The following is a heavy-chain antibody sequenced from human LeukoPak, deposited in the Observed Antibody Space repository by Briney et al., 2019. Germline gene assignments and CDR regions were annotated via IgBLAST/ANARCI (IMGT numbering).Heavy chain of an antibody. CDR3: ARDGRIAAAGTEAGDWFDP. CDR1: GYTFTSYG. J-gene: IGHJ5*02. CDR2: ISAYNGNT. Sequence: GASVKVSCKASGYTFTSYGISWVRQAPGQGLEWMGWISAYNGNTNYAQKLQGRVTMTTDTSTSTACMELRSLRSDDTAVYYCARDGRIAAAGTEAGDWFDPWGQGTLVTVSS. D-gene: IGHD6-13*01. V-gene: IGHV1-18*01.